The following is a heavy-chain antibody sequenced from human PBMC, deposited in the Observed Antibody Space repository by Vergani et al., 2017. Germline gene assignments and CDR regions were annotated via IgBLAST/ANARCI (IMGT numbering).Heavy chain of an antibody. V-gene: IGHV1-69*01. CDR2: IIPIFGTA. Sequence: QVQLVQSGAEVKKPGSSVKVSCKASGGTFSSYAISWVRQAPGQGLEWMGGIIPIFGTANYAQTFQGRVTITADESTSTSYMELCSLRSEDTAVYYCARDVGTRGYSYGHYYYYYMDVWGKGTTVTVSS. J-gene: IGHJ6*03. D-gene: IGHD5-18*01. CDR3: ARDVGTRGYSYGHYYYYYMDV. CDR1: GGTFSSYA.